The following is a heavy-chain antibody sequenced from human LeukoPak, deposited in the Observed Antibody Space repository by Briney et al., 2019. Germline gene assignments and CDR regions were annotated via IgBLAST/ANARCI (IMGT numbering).Heavy chain of an antibody. Sequence: GGSLRLSCAASGFTVSSNYMSWVRQAPGKGLEWVSVIYSGGSTYYADSVKGRFTISRDNSKNTLYLQMNGLRAEDTAVYYCARGSRGYSYGYPDYWGQGTLVTVSS. CDR2: IYSGGST. V-gene: IGHV3-53*01. CDR1: GFTVSSNY. D-gene: IGHD5-18*01. CDR3: ARGSRGYSYGYPDY. J-gene: IGHJ4*02.